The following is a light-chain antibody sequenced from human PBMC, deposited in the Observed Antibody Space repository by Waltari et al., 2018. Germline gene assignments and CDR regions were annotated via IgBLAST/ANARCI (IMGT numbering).Light chain of an antibody. CDR1: QNIDNN. Sequence: EVVMTQSPAALSVSPGERVTLSCTASQNIDNNLAWYQQKPGQSPRLLIYGASTSATGVPARFSGSGSGTEFTLTISSLQSEDCAVFYCQQYNRWPPLTFGGGTKVEIK. CDR3: QQYNRWPPLT. CDR2: GAS. V-gene: IGKV3-15*01. J-gene: IGKJ4*01.